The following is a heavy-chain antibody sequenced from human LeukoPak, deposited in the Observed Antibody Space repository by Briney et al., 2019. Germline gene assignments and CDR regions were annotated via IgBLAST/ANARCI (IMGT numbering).Heavy chain of an antibody. D-gene: IGHD3-16*01. CDR2: INHSGST. CDR1: GGSFSGYY. CDR3: ARVSGLGPYRRAFRFDY. V-gene: IGHV4-34*01. J-gene: IGHJ4*02. Sequence: SETLSLTCAVYGGSFSGYYWSWIRQPPGKGLEWIGEINHSGSTNYNPSLKSRVTISVDTSKNRFSLKLSSVTAADTAVYYCARVSGLGPYRRAFRFDYWGQGTLVTVSS.